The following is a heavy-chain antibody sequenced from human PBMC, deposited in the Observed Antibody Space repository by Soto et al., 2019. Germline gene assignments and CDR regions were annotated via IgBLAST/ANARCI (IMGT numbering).Heavy chain of an antibody. CDR1: GGSIYTGDW. V-gene: IGHV4-4*02. J-gene: IGHJ4*02. CDR2: VPQFVGP. D-gene: IGHD3-16*01. CDR3: ANWGGLNFPRLY. Sequence: QVRLQESGPGLVEPSGTLSLTCAVSGGSIYTGDWWTWVRQTPGKGLEWMGEVPQFVGPNYNPSLRSRVTISIDKSKNQFSLELTSVTAADTAVYYCANWGGLNFPRLYWGPGTLVTVSS.